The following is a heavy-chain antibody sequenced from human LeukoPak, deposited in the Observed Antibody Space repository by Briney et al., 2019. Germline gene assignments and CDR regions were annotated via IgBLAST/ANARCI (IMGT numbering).Heavy chain of an antibody. D-gene: IGHD3-3*01. J-gene: IGHJ4*02. CDR1: GGTFSSYA. V-gene: IGHV1-69*13. Sequence: ASVKVSCKASGGTFSSYAISWVRQAPGQGLEWMGGIIPIFGTASYAQKFQGRVTITADESTSTAYMELSSLRSEDTAVYYCARDLTDDFWSGYCPWGQGTLVTVSS. CDR2: IIPIFGTA. CDR3: ARDLTDDFWSGYCP.